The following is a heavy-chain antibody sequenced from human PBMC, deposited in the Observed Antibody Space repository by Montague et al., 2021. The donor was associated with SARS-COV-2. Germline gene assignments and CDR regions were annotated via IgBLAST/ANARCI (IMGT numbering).Heavy chain of an antibody. D-gene: IGHD2/OR15-2a*01. V-gene: IGHV3-30*04. CDR2: ISTDGSNQ. J-gene: IGHJ4*02. CDR1: GFTFSTHA. CDR3: ATRPPYFARPRVPLLNF. Sequence: SLRLSCAASGFTFSTHAMHWVRQAPGKGLEWVASISTDGSNQDFADSVKGRFTISRDNSKNTLYIQMNSLRVDDTAIYYCATRPPYFARPRVPLLNFWGQGTLVIVSS.